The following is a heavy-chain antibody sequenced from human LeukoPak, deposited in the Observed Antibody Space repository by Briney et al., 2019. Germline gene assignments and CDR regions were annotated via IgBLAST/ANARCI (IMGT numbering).Heavy chain of an antibody. Sequence: GGSLRLSCAASGFTFSSYGMHWVRQAPGKWLEWVAFIRYDGSNKYYADSVKGRFTISRDNSKNTLYLQMNSLRAEDTAVYYCAKDLGLWFGELPNPFDYWGQGTLVTVSS. J-gene: IGHJ4*02. CDR2: IRYDGSNK. D-gene: IGHD3-10*01. V-gene: IGHV3-30*02. CDR1: GFTFSSYG. CDR3: AKDLGLWFGELPNPFDY.